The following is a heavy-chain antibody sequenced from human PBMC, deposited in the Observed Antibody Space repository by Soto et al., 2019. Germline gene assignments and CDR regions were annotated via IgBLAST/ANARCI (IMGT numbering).Heavy chain of an antibody. J-gene: IGHJ4*02. V-gene: IGHV4-39*07. D-gene: IGHD3-3*01. CDR3: ARGRGGWSGYYDY. Sequence: SETLSLTCTVSGGSISSSSYYWGWIRQPPGKGLEWIGSIYYSGSTYYNPSLKSRVTISVDTSKNQFSLKLSSVTAADTAVYYCARGRGGWSGYYDYWGQGTLVTVSS. CDR2: IYYSGST. CDR1: GGSISSSSYY.